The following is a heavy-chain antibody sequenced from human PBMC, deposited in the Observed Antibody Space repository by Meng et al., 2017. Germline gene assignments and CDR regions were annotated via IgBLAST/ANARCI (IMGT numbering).Heavy chain of an antibody. J-gene: IGHJ4*02. D-gene: IGHD6-6*01. CDR2: INHSGST. CDR3: ARRGIAARPFYY. Sequence: QLHLVECGAGLLKPSETLALTCAVYGGSFSGYYWSWIRQPPGKGLEWIGEINHSGSTNYNPSLKSRVTISVDTSKNQFSLKLSSVTAADTAVYYCARRGIAARPFYYWGQGTLVTVSS. CDR1: GGSFSGYY. V-gene: IGHV4-34*01.